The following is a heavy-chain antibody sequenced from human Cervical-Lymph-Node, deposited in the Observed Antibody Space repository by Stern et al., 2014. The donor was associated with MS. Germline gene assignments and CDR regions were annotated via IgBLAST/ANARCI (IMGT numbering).Heavy chain of an antibody. V-gene: IGHV5-51*03. CDR1: GYLFDDYW. CDR2: IFPRDSNT. Sequence: VQLVQSGAEVKKPGESLKISCEASGYLFDDYWIGWVRQMSGRGLELVAIIFPRDSNTRYSPSVQGQVTISADKSIRTAYLQWSSLKPSDPAIYYCARSPATPSGYDRFDYWGQGALVTVSS. J-gene: IGHJ4*02. CDR3: ARSPATPSGYDRFDY. D-gene: IGHD5-12*01.